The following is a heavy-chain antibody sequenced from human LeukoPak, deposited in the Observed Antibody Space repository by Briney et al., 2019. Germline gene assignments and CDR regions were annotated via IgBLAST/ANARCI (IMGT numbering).Heavy chain of an antibody. V-gene: IGHV1-18*01. CDR1: GYTFTSYG. Sequence: ASVKVSCKASGYTFTSYGISWVRQAPGQGLEWMGWISAYNGNTNYAQKLQGRVTMTTDTSTSTAYLELRSLRSDDTAVYYCAREYILTGYPSPFDYWGQGTLVTVSS. J-gene: IGHJ4*02. D-gene: IGHD3-9*01. CDR2: ISAYNGNT. CDR3: AREYILTGYPSPFDY.